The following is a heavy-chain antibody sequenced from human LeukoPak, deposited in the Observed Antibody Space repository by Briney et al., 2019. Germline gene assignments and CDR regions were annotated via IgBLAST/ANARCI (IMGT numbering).Heavy chain of an antibody. CDR3: ARDRGSSALDY. CDR2: IYYSGST. V-gene: IGHV4-61*08. Sequence: SETLSLTCAVSGGSISSGGYSWSWIRQHPGKGLEWIGYIYYSGSTNYNPSLKSRVTISVDTSKNQFSLKLSSVTAADTAVYYCARDRGSSALDYWGQGTLVTVSS. J-gene: IGHJ4*02. CDR1: GGSISSGGYS. D-gene: IGHD1-26*01.